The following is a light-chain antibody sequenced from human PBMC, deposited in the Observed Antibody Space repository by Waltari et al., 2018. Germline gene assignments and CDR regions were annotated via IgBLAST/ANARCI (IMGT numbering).Light chain of an antibody. V-gene: IGLV4-69*01. CDR1: SGHSSYA. CDR2: VNSDGSH. Sequence: QLVLTQSPSASASLGASVKLTCTLSSGHSSYAIAWYQQQPEKGPRYLMKVNSDGSHKKGDGIPDRFSGSSSGTERYLTISSLQSEDEADYYCQTWGTGIQVFGGGTKLTVL. J-gene: IGLJ2*01. CDR3: QTWGTGIQV.